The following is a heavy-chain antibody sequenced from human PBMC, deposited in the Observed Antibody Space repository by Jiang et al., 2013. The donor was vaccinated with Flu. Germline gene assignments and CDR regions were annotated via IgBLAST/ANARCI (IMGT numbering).Heavy chain of an antibody. CDR1: GGSISSSSYY. V-gene: IGHV4-39*01. J-gene: IGHJ4*02. D-gene: IGHD2-2*02. CDR2: IYYSGST. Sequence: GPGLVKPSETLSLTCTVSGGSISSSSYYWGWIRQPPGKGLEWIGSIYYSGSTYYNPSLKSRVTISVDTSKNQFSLKLSSVTAADTAVYYCARRPGGVPAAINYFDYWGQGTLV. CDR3: ARRPGGVPAAINYFDY.